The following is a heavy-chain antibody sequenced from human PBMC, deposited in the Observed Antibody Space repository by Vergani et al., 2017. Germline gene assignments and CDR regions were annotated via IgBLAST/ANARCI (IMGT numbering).Heavy chain of an antibody. V-gene: IGHV4-34*01. J-gene: IGHJ6*02. CDR3: ARSRNAIRLYYGMDV. CDR1: GGSFSGYY. CDR2: INHSGST. Sequence: QVQLQESGPGLVKPSETLSLTCAVYGGSFSGYYWSWIRQPPGKGLEWIGEINHSGSTNYNPSLKSRVTISVDTSKNQFSLKLSSVTAADTAVYYCARSRNAIRLYYGMDVWGQGTTVTVSS. D-gene: IGHD2-2*01.